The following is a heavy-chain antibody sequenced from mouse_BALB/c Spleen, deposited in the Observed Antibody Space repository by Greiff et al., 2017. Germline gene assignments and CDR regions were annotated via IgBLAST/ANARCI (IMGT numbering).Heavy chain of an antibody. CDR2: ISDGGSYT. CDR1: GFTFSDYY. V-gene: IGHV5-4*02. D-gene: IGHD2-1*01. CDR3: AREGNLGVFDY. J-gene: IGHJ2*01. Sequence: EVQLVESGGGLVKPGGSLKLSCAASGFTFSDYYMYWVRQTPEKRLEWVATISDGGSYTYYPDSVKGRFTISRDNAKNNLYLQMSSLKSEDTAMYYCAREGNLGVFDYWGQGTTLTVSS.